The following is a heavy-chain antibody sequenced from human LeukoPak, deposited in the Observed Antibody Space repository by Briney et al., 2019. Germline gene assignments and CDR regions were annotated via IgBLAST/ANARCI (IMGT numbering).Heavy chain of an antibody. Sequence: GGSLRLSCAVSGFTVSSNFMSWVRQAPGKGPEWVSVIYTSGITYYADSVRGRFTTSRDNSKNTLYLQMDSLTAEDTAVYYCAREDAGGTYSFDYWGQGTLVTVSS. J-gene: IGHJ4*02. CDR1: GFTVSSNF. V-gene: IGHV3-66*01. D-gene: IGHD1-14*01. CDR2: IYTSGIT. CDR3: AREDAGGTYSFDY.